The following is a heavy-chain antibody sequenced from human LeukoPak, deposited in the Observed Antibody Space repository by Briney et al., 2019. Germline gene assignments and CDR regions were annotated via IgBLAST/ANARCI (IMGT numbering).Heavy chain of an antibody. CDR2: INHTGST. V-gene: IGHV4-34*01. CDR1: GGSFSGYY. Sequence: SETLSLTCAVYGGSFSGYYRSWIRQPPGKGLEWIGVINHTGSTNYNPSLKSRVTISVDTSKNQFSLKLSSVTAADTAVYYCARRVGIAARYGYWGQGTLVTVSS. D-gene: IGHD6-13*01. J-gene: IGHJ4*02. CDR3: ARRVGIAARYGY.